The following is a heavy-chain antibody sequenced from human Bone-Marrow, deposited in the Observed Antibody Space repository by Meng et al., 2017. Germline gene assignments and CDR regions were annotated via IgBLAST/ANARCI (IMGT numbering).Heavy chain of an antibody. V-gene: IGHV1-69*05. Sequence: SVKVSCKASGGTFSSYAISWVRQAPGQGLEWTGGIIPIFGTANYAQKFQGRVTITTDESTSTAYMELSSLRSEDTAVYYCARDMPRVTAMVTHAFDIWGQGTMVTVSS. J-gene: IGHJ3*02. D-gene: IGHD5-18*01. CDR2: IIPIFGTA. CDR1: GGTFSSYA. CDR3: ARDMPRVTAMVTHAFDI.